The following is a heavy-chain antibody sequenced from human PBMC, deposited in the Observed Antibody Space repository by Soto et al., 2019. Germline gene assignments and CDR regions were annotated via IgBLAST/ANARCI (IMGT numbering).Heavy chain of an antibody. J-gene: IGHJ4*02. CDR3: ARGPTDYYDNSANYFLDY. D-gene: IGHD3-22*01. V-gene: IGHV1-18*01. CDR1: GYTFITNG. CDR2: ISTYNGNT. Sequence: QVQLVQSGAEVKKPGASVKVSCKASGYTFITNGVSWVRQAPGQGLDWLGWISTYNGNTRYAERLQGRVTMTTDTTTNTAYMELRNLRSDDTAVYYYARGPTDYYDNSANYFLDYWGQGTLVTVSS.